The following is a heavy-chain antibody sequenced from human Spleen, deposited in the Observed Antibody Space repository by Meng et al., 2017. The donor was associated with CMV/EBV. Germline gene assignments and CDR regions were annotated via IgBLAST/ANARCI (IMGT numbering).Heavy chain of an antibody. J-gene: IGHJ6*02. Sequence: ASVKVSCKASGYTFTNYEIDWVRQAAGQGLEWMGWMNPNSGNTDFAQRFQGRVTMTRNTSISTAYMELSSLTSEDTAVYYCARGGVVVAGTLVVYYHGMDVWGQGTTVTVSS. CDR3: ARGGVVVAGTLVVYYHGMDV. CDR1: GYTFTNYE. CDR2: MNPNSGNT. D-gene: IGHD2-15*01. V-gene: IGHV1-8*01.